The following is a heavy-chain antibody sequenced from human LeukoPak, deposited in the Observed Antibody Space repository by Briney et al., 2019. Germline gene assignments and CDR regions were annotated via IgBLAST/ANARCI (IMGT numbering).Heavy chain of an antibody. CDR3: AKDQIGPHIAVAGMFDY. D-gene: IGHD6-19*01. V-gene: IGHV3-15*01. CDR1: GFTFSNSW. CDR2: IKRDIDGGTT. Sequence: GGSLRLSCAASGFTFSNSWMLWVRQAPGRGLEWVGRIKRDIDGGTTDYAAPVKGRFTITRDDSENTLYLQMNSLKTEDTAVYYCAKDQIGPHIAVAGMFDYWGQGTLVTVSS. J-gene: IGHJ4*02.